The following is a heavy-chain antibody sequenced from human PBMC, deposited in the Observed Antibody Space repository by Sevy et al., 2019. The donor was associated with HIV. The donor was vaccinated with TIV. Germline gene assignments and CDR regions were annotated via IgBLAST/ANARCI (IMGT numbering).Heavy chain of an antibody. CDR1: GYTFTNYG. CDR3: AKDSPWVGATSRSFEY. Sequence: ASVKVSCKASGYTFTNYGVSWVRQAPGQGLEWMGWMSGYNGDTNYAQKVQGRLTLTTDTSTSTAYMELRSLRSDDTALYYCAKDSPWVGATSRSFEYWGQGTLVTVSS. V-gene: IGHV1-18*01. J-gene: IGHJ4*02. CDR2: MSGYNGDT. D-gene: IGHD1-26*01.